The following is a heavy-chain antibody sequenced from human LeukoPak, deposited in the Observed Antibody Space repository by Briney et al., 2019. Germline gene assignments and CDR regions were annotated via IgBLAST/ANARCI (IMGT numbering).Heavy chain of an antibody. Sequence: PSETLSLTCAVYGGSFSGYYWSWIRQPPGKGLEWIGEINHSGSTNYNPSLKSRVTISVDTSKNQFSLKLSSVTAADTAVYYCAREQTDYGGNSLDYWGQGTLVTVSS. V-gene: IGHV4-34*01. CDR2: INHSGST. J-gene: IGHJ4*02. CDR1: GGSFSGYY. CDR3: AREQTDYGGNSLDY. D-gene: IGHD4-23*01.